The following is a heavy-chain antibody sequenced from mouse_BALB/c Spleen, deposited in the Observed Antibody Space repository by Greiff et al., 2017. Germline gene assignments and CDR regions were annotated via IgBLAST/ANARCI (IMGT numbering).Heavy chain of an antibody. D-gene: IGHD2-10*01. CDR2: ISSGGGST. CDR1: GFAFSSYD. J-gene: IGHJ1*01. CDR3: AREAYYGNYPHWYFDV. V-gene: IGHV5-12-1*01. Sequence: EVKVEESGGGLVKPGGSLKLSCAASGFAFSSYDMSWVRQTPEKRLEWVAYISSGGGSTYYPDTVKGRFTISRDNAKNTLYLQMSSLKSEDTAMYYCAREAYYGNYPHWYFDVWGAGTTVTVSS.